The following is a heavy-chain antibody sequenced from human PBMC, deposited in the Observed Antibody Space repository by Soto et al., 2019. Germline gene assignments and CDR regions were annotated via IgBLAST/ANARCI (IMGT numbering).Heavy chain of an antibody. Sequence: QVQLVQSGAEVKKPGASVKVSCKASGYTFTSYDINWVRQATGQGLEWMGWMNPNSGNTGYAQKFKGRVTMTRNTAISTAYMKLSSLRSEDTAVYYCARNKIRITMVRGVSNYYYGMDVWGQGTTVTVSS. CDR3: ARNKIRITMVRGVSNYYYGMDV. J-gene: IGHJ6*02. CDR2: MNPNSGNT. V-gene: IGHV1-8*01. CDR1: GYTFTSYD. D-gene: IGHD3-10*01.